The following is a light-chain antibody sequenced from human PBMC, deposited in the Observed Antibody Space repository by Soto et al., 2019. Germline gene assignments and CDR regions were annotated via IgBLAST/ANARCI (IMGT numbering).Light chain of an antibody. J-gene: IGKJ1*01. CDR1: QPISIY. Sequence: DIQMTQSPSSLSASVGDRVTIACRTSQPISIYLNLYQQKPGKAPSLLIYAASSLHSGVPSRFSGSGSGANFTLTITSLQPEDSATYICQQSHVTPRTFGLGTKVEIK. CDR3: QQSHVTPRT. CDR2: AAS. V-gene: IGKV1-39*01.